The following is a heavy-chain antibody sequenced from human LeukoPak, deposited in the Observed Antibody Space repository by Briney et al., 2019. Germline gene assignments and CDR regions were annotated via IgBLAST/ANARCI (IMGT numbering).Heavy chain of an antibody. J-gene: IGHJ4*02. Sequence: GGSLRLSCAASGFTLSSYWMQWVRQAPGEGLVWVSPINSDGSSTSYADSVKGRFTIYRDNARNTLYLQMNSLTDEDTAMYYCARDGEQRPIDYWGQGTLVTVSP. D-gene: IGHD6-25*01. CDR3: ARDGEQRPIDY. V-gene: IGHV3-74*01. CDR1: GFTLSSYW. CDR2: INSDGSST.